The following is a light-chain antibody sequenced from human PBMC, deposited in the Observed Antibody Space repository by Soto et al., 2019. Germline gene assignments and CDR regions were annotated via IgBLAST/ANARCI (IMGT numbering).Light chain of an antibody. CDR1: NIGSES. V-gene: IGLV3-21*02. CDR2: DDS. Sequence: SYELTQPPSVSVAPGQAARITCGGNNIGSESVHWYQQKPGQAPVLVVYDDSDRPSGIPGRFSGSNSGNTATLTISRVEDGDEADYYCQVCDSSSDHLHVVFGGGTKVTVL. CDR3: QVCDSSSDHLHVV. J-gene: IGLJ2*01.